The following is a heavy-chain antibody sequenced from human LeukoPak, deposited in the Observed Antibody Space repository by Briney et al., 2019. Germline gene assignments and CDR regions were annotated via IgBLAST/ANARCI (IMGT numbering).Heavy chain of an antibody. D-gene: IGHD1-14*01. CDR1: GFTFSDYY. Sequence: PGGSLRLSCAASGFTFSDYYMSWIRQAPGKGLEWVSYISSSGSTIYYAASVKGRFTISRDNAKNSLYLQMNSLRAEDTAVYYCARHLRMETDRGYYFDYWGQGTLVTVSS. CDR2: ISSSGSTI. V-gene: IGHV3-11*01. CDR3: ARHLRMETDRGYYFDY. J-gene: IGHJ4*02.